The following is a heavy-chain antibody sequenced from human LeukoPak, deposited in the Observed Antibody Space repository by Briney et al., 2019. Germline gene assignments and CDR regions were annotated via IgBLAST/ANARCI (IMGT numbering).Heavy chain of an antibody. CDR3: ASDYCSSTSCFPFY. Sequence: GGTLRLSCAASGFTFSSYRMHWVRQAPGKGLVWVSRINSDGSSTSYADSVKGRFTISRDNAKNTLYLQMNSLRVEDTAVYYCASDYCSSTSCFPFYWGQGTLVTVSS. J-gene: IGHJ4*02. V-gene: IGHV3-74*01. D-gene: IGHD2-2*01. CDR1: GFTFSSYR. CDR2: INSDGSST.